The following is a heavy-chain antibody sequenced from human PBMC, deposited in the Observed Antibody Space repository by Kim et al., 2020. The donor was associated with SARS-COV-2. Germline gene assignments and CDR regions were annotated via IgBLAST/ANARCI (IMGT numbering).Heavy chain of an antibody. CDR2: IYHSGST. D-gene: IGHD2-15*01. J-gene: IGHJ5*02. CDR3: ARDEEVAATFDP. Sequence: SETLSLICAVSGGSISSSNWWSWVRQPPGKGLEWIGEIYHSGSTNYNPSLKSRVTISVDKSKNQFSLKLSSVTAADTAVYYCARDEEVAATFDPWGQGTLVTVSS. CDR1: GGSISSSNW. V-gene: IGHV4-4*02.